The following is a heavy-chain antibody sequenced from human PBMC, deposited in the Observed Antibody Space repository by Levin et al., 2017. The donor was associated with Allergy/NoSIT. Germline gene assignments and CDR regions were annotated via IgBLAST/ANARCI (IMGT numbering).Heavy chain of an antibody. CDR1: GFPFSYYT. CDR3: ARGQRGVAASGPLDY. D-gene: IGHD6-13*01. Sequence: GESLKISCAGSGFPFSYYTLNWVRQAPGKGLEWISQISSSGDSKYYADSVDGRFTISRDNAKESLFLELKSLRTEDTAVYYCARGQRGVAASGPLDYWGQGTLVTVSS. CDR2: ISSSGDSK. V-gene: IGHV3-48*01. J-gene: IGHJ4*02.